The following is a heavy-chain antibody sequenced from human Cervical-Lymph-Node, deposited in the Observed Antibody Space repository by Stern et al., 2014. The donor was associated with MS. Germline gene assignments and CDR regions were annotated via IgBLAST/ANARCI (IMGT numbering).Heavy chain of an antibody. CDR2: IYPGDSDT. V-gene: IGHV5-51*01. D-gene: IGHD1-1*01. CDR3: ARLGTTGTIDGFDI. J-gene: IGHJ3*02. Sequence: VQLVQSGAEVKKPGESVKISCEGSGYTFTSHWIAWVRQVPGKGLEWMGIIYPGDSDTRYRPSFQGRVTISADRSISTAYLQWRTLRASDTAMYYCARLGTTGTIDGFDIWGQGSMVTVSS. CDR1: GYTFTSHW.